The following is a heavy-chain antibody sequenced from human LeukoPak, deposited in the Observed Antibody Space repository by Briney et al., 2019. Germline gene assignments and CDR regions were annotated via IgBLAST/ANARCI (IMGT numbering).Heavy chain of an antibody. V-gene: IGHV4-30-2*01. D-gene: IGHD3-22*01. CDR3: ARGYRPSTYYHDSSGYAGPTYFQH. CDR2: IYHSGST. CDR1: GGPISSGGYY. Sequence: PSETLSLTCTISGGPISSGGYYWSWIRQPPGKGLEWLGYIYHSGSTYYNPSLKSRVTISVDRSKNQFSLKLSSVTAADTAVYYCARGYRPSTYYHDSSGYAGPTYFQHWGQGTLVTVSS. J-gene: IGHJ1*01.